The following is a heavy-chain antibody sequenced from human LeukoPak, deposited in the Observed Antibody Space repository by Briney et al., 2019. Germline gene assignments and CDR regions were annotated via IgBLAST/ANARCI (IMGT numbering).Heavy chain of an antibody. J-gene: IGHJ6*03. Sequence: ASVKVSCKASGYTFTSYYMHWVRQAPGQGLEWMGIINPSGGSTNYAQKFQGRVTITTDESTSTAYMELSSLRSEDTAVYYCARGRDGYYYYMDVWGKGTTVTVSS. CDR3: ARGRDGYYYYMDV. D-gene: IGHD5-24*01. CDR1: GYTFTSYY. V-gene: IGHV1-46*01. CDR2: INPSGGST.